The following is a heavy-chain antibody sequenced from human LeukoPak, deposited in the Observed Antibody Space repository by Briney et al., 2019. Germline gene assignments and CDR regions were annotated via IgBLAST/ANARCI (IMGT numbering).Heavy chain of an antibody. CDR3: ARVGGHCTSTSCPPPDY. Sequence: GGSLRLSCAASGFTFSSYNMDWVRQAPGKGLEWVSFIDSSSRYIYQADSVKGRFTISRDNAKSSGFLQMNSLRAEDTAVYYCARVGGHCTSTSCPPPDYWGQGTLVTVSS. J-gene: IGHJ4*02. CDR2: IDSSSRYI. D-gene: IGHD2-2*01. CDR1: GFTFSSYN. V-gene: IGHV3-21*01.